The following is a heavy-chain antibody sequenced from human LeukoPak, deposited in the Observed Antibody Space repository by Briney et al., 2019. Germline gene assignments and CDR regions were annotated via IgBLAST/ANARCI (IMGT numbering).Heavy chain of an antibody. V-gene: IGHV4-39*07. D-gene: IGHD6-19*01. CDR1: GGSISSSSYY. J-gene: IGHJ4*02. CDR2: IYYSGST. Sequence: SETLSLTCTVSGGSISSSSYYWGWIRQPPGKGLEWIGSIYYSGSTYYNPSLKSRVTISVDTSKNQFSLKLSSVTAADTAVYYCAREYSSGWYWSFDYWGQGTLVTVSS. CDR3: AREYSSGWYWSFDY.